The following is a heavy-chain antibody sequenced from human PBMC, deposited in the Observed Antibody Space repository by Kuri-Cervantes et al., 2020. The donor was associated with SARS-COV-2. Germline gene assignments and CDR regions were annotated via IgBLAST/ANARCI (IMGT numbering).Heavy chain of an antibody. J-gene: IGHJ4*02. V-gene: IGHV4-59*12. D-gene: IGHD1-26*01. Sequence: SETLSLTCTVSGGSISSYYWSWIRQPPGKGLEWIGYIYYGGSTNYNPSLKSRVTISVDTSKNQFSLKLSSVTAADTAVYYCARATHGGSYSFLYYGGQGTLVTVSS. CDR3: ARATHGGSYSFLYY. CDR1: GGSISSYY. CDR2: IYYGGST.